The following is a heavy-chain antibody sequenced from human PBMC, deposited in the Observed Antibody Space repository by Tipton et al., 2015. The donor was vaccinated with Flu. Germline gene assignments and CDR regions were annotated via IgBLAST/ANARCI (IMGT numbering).Heavy chain of an antibody. CDR3: ARSYYGSGSYYADY. CDR2: IYDTVTS. D-gene: IGHD3-10*01. J-gene: IGHJ4*02. Sequence: TLSLTCTVSDDSITSYYWSWIRQPPGKGLEWIGYIYDTVTSNYNPSLKSRLTISVDKSKNQFSLKLSSVTAADTAVYYCARSYYGSGSYYADYWGQGTLVTVSS. V-gene: IGHV4-59*12. CDR1: DDSITSYY.